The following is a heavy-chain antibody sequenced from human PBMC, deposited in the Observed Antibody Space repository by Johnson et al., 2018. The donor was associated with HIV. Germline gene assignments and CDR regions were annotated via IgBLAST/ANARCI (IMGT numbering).Heavy chain of an antibody. CDR2: IYSGGST. J-gene: IGHJ3*02. V-gene: IGHV3-66*01. CDR3: ARDSLQQPDAFDI. D-gene: IGHD6-13*01. Sequence: VQLVESGGGLVQPGGSLRLSCGVSGFAVSSNYMSWVRQAPGKGLEWVSIIYSGGSTYYADSVKGRFTISRDNSKNTLYLQMNSLRAEDTAVYYCARDSLQQPDAFDIWGQGTMVTVSS. CDR1: GFAVSSNY.